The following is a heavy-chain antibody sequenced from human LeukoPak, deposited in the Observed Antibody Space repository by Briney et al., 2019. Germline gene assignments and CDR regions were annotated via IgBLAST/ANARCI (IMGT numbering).Heavy chain of an antibody. CDR1: GFPCSAYA. CDR2: ISYDGTNK. J-gene: IGHJ4*02. V-gene: IGHV3-30*04. D-gene: IGHD6-19*01. CDR3: ARGVTEDTAVAQVDH. Sequence: GGPPSLSCASSGFPCSAYAMHGVRQAPGKRLEGGAVISYDGTNKYYAASVKSRLTISRDNSKNTLYLQRNSLRGEDAAVYYCARGVTEDTAVAQVDHRGQGNLGAVS.